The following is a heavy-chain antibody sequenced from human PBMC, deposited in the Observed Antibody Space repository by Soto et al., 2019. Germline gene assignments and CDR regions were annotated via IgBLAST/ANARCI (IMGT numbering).Heavy chain of an antibody. CDR1: GFTFNAYA. Sequence: EVQLLESAGGLVQPGGSLRLSCAASGFTFNAYAMTWVRQAPGKGLEWVSAIGGSGGNRYYADSVRGRFTISRDNSKDTVDLQMNSLRVEDTAVYYCARVASDYINSVDNWGQGILVTVSS. CDR2: IGGSGGNR. CDR3: ARVASDYINSVDN. J-gene: IGHJ4*02. D-gene: IGHD4-4*01. V-gene: IGHV3-23*01.